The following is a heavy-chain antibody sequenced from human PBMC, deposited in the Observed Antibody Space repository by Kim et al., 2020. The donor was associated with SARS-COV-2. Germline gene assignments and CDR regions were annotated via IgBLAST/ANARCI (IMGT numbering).Heavy chain of an antibody. Sequence: ASVKVSCKASGYTFTSYAMHWVRQAPGQRLEWMGWINAGNGNTKYSQKFQGRVTITRDTSASTAYMELSSLRSEDTAVYYCASPIAAATVYYYYYGMDVWGQGTTVTVSS. CDR3: ASPIAAATVYYYYYGMDV. CDR2: INAGNGNT. D-gene: IGHD6-13*01. V-gene: IGHV1-3*01. CDR1: GYTFTSYA. J-gene: IGHJ6*02.